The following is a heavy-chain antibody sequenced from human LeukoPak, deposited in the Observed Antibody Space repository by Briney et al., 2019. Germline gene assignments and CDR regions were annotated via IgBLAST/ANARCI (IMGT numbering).Heavy chain of an antibody. Sequence: NPGRSLRLSCAASGFTFSSYAMHWVRQAPGKGLEWVAVISYDGSNKYYADSVKGRFTISRDNSKNTLYLQMNSLRAEDTAVYYCAREYSSGWGTYFDYWGQGTLVTVSS. V-gene: IGHV3-30*04. J-gene: IGHJ4*02. D-gene: IGHD6-19*01. CDR1: GFTFSSYA. CDR2: ISYDGSNK. CDR3: AREYSSGWGTYFDY.